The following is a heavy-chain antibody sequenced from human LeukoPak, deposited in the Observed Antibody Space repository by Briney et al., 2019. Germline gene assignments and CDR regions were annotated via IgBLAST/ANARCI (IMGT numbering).Heavy chain of an antibody. J-gene: IGHJ4*02. D-gene: IGHD2-8*01. Sequence: PGGSLRLSCAASGFTFSSSGMHWVRQAPGKGLEWVAVISYDGSNKYYADSVKGRFTLSRGNSKNTLYLQMNSLRAEDTAVYYCAKEYCSNSVCHSLDYWGQGTLVTVSS. V-gene: IGHV3-30*18. CDR2: ISYDGSNK. CDR1: GFTFSSSG. CDR3: AKEYCSNSVCHSLDY.